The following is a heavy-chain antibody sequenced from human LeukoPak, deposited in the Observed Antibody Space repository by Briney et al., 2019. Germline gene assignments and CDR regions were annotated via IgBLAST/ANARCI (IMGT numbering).Heavy chain of an antibody. CDR1: GGSFSGYY. D-gene: IGHD2-2*01. J-gene: IGHJ3*02. CDR3: ASRYCSSTSCPFDYGNRPTYAFDI. Sequence: SETLSLTCAVYGGSFSGYYWSWIRQPPGKRLEWIGEINHSGSTNYNPSLKSRVTISVDTSKNQFSLKLSSVTAADTAVYYCASRYCSSTSCPFDYGNRPTYAFDIWGQGTMVTVSS. CDR2: INHSGST. V-gene: IGHV4-34*01.